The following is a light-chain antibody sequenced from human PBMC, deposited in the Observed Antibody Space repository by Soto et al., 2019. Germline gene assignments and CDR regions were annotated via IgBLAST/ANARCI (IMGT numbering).Light chain of an antibody. CDR2: DVS. CDR3: SSYTTITTLYV. CDR1: NNEIRSYNL. V-gene: IGLV2-14*02. J-gene: IGLJ1*01. Sequence: QSVLTQPASVSGSPGQWITISCTGNNNEIRSYNLVSWYQQHPGKAPKLIIYDVSHRPSGVSYRFSGSKSGNTASLTIFGFQAEDEADYYCSSYTTITTLYVFGTATKVTVL.